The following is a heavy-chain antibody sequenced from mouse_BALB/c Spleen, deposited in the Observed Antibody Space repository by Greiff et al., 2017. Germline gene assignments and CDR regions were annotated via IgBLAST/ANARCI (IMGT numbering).Heavy chain of an antibody. J-gene: IGHJ2*01. CDR1: GYSITSDYA. V-gene: IGHV3-2*02. D-gene: IGHD4-1*01. CDR3: ARDWGYFDY. CDR2: ISYSGST. Sequence: EVQLQQSGPGLVKPSQSLSLTCTVTGYSITSDYAWNWIRQFPGNKLEWMGYISYSGSTSYNPSLKSRISITRDTSKNQFFLQLNSVTTEDTATYYCARDWGYFDYWGQGTTLTVSS.